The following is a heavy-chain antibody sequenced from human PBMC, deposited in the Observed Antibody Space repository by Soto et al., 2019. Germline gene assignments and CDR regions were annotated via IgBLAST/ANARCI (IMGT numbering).Heavy chain of an antibody. J-gene: IGHJ4*02. D-gene: IGHD5-18*01. Sequence: GGSLRLSCAASGFTFSSYGMHWVRQAPGKGLEWVAVISYDGSNKYYADSVKGRFTISRDNSKNTLYLQMNSLRAEDTAVYYCATLRGYSYGYDVGYWGQGTLVTVSS. CDR1: GFTFSSYG. CDR2: ISYDGSNK. V-gene: IGHV3-30*03. CDR3: ATLRGYSYGYDVGY.